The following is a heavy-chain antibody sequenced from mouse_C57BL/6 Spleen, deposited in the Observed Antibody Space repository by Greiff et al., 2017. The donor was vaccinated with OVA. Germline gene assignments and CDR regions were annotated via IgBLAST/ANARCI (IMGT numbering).Heavy chain of an antibody. CDR2: INPNNGGT. CDR1: GYTFTDYY. D-gene: IGHD2-5*01. J-gene: IGHJ2*01. CDR3: ARFRVYYSNYDYFDY. Sequence: EVQLQQSGPELVKPGASVKISCKASGYTFTDYYMNWVKQSHGKSLEWIGDINPNNGGTSYNQKFKGKATLTVDKSSSTAYMELRSLTSEDSAVYYCARFRVYYSNYDYFDYWGQGTTLTVSS. V-gene: IGHV1-26*01.